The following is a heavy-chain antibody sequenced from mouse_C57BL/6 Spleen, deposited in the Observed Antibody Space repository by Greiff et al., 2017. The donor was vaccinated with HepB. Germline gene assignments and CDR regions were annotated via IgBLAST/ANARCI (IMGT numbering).Heavy chain of an antibody. D-gene: IGHD1-1*01. V-gene: IGHV1-82*01. Sequence: QVQLQQSGPELVKPGASVKISCKASGYAFSSSWMNWVKQRPGKGLEWIGRIYPGDGDTNYNGKFKGKATLTADKSSSTAYMQLSSLTSEDSAVYFCERLYYYGSSHDYAMDYWGQGTSVTVSS. CDR3: ERLYYYGSSHDYAMDY. CDR2: IYPGDGDT. CDR1: GYAFSSSW. J-gene: IGHJ4*01.